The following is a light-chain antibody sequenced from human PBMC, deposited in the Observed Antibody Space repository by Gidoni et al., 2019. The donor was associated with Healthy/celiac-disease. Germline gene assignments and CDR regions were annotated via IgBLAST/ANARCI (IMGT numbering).Light chain of an antibody. CDR2: QDS. V-gene: IGLV3-1*01. CDR3: QAWDSSTANVV. J-gene: IGLJ2*01. CDR1: QLGDKY. Sequence: SYELTQPPSVSVSPGQTASITCSGDQLGDKYAFWYQQKPGQSPVRVIYQDSKRPSGIPERFTGSNSGNTATLTISGTQAMDEADYYCQAWDSSTANVVFGGGTKLTVL.